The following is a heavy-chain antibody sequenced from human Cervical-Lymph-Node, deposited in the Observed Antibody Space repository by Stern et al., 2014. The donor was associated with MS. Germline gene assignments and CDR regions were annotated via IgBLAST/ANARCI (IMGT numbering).Heavy chain of an antibody. Sequence: VQLVESGGGVVQPGRALRLSCAATGFNFSSYAMQWVRQAPGKGLEWLAVISSDGSKAYYTESVKGRFTVARDNSKNTLLLQVSSLRPEDTAEYYCARDLVWFGELDWGAMDVWGHGTTVTVSS. V-gene: IGHV3-30-3*01. D-gene: IGHD3-10*01. CDR1: GFNFSSYA. J-gene: IGHJ6*02. CDR2: ISSDGSKA. CDR3: ARDLVWFGELDWGAMDV.